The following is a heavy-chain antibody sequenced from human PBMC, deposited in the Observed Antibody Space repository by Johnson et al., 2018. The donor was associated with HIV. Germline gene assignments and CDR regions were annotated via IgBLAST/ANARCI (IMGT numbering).Heavy chain of an antibody. V-gene: IGHV3-9*01. D-gene: IGHD3-10*01. J-gene: IGHJ3*02. CDR3: AKRYDYGSGSYLGAFDI. Sequence: VQLVESGGGLVQPGRSLRLSCAASGFSFDDYGMHWVRLAPGKGLEWVSGISWNSGSKGYAASVKGRFTISRDNAKNSLYLQMSSLRPEDTAFYYCAKRYDYGSGSYLGAFDIWGQGTMVTVSS. CDR2: ISWNSGSK. CDR1: GFSFDDYG.